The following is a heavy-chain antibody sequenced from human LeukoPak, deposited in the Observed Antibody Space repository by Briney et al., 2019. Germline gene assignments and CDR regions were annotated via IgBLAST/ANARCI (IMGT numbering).Heavy chain of an antibody. CDR2: ITNSSSYT. Sequence: GGSLRLSCAASGFTFSSYSMNWVRQAPGKGLEWVSCITNSSSYTYYADSVKGRFTVSRDNAKNSLYLQMTILRAEDTAVYYCARSLYPSSGGNPKGYWGQGTLVTVSS. CDR3: ARSLYPSSGGNPKGY. V-gene: IGHV3-21*01. D-gene: IGHD4-23*01. CDR1: GFTFSSYS. J-gene: IGHJ4*02.